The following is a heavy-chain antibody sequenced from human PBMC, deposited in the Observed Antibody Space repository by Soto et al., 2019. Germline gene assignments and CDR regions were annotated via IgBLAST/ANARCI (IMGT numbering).Heavy chain of an antibody. J-gene: IGHJ4*02. CDR3: ARWFTGGNFDYFDY. CDR2: IDSSGRTT. V-gene: IGHV3-74*01. Sequence: LRLSCAASGFTFSSDWMHWFRQAPGKGLVWVSRIDSSGRTTTYADSVKGRFTISRDNAKNTLYLQMNGLRAEDTALYYCARWFTGGNFDYFDYWGQGTQVTVSS. D-gene: IGHD2-21*02. CDR1: GFTFSSDW.